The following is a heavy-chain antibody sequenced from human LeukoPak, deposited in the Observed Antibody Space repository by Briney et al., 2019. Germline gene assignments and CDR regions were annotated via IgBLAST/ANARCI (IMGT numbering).Heavy chain of an antibody. J-gene: IGHJ4*02. Sequence: PGGSLRLSCAASGFTFSSYDMHWVRQATGKGLEWVSAIGTAGDTYYPGSVKGRFTISRENAKNSLYLQMNSLRAGDTAVYYCARSSRGGSGSYYPFDYWGQGTLVTVSS. CDR1: GFTFSSYD. CDR2: IGTAGDT. CDR3: ARSSRGGSGSYYPFDY. D-gene: IGHD3-10*01. V-gene: IGHV3-13*04.